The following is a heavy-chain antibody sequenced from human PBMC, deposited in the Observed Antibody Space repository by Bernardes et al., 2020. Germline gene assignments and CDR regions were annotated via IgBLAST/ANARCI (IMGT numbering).Heavy chain of an antibody. D-gene: IGHD2-8*01. CDR2: INQSGST. CDR1: GGSFSGYY. V-gene: IGHV4-34*01. Sequence: SESLSLTCAVFGGSFSGYYWSWIRQSPGKGLEWIGEINQSGSTNYNPSLRSRVTISIDTSKNHFSLKLSSVTAADTAVYYCARPRLSWFDPWGQGTLVTVSS. CDR3: ARPRLSWFDP. J-gene: IGHJ5*02.